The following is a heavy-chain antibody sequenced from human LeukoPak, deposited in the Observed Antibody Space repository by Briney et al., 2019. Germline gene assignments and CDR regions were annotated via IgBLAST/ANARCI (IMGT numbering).Heavy chain of an antibody. CDR3: AIFSYNRNSFDH. V-gene: IGHV3-48*03. CDR2: ISSSGSTI. CDR1: GFTFSSYE. Sequence: PGGSLRLSCAASGFTFSSYEMNWVRQAPGRGLEWVSYISSSGSTIYYADSVKGRFTISRDNAKNSLYLHINSLRAEDTAVYYCAIFSYNRNSFDHWGQGTLVTVSS. D-gene: IGHD3-9*01. J-gene: IGHJ4*02.